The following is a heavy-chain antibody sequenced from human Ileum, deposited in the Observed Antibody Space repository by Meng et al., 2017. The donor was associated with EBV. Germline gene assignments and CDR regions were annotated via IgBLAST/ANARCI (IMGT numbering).Heavy chain of an antibody. D-gene: IGHD3-10*01. V-gene: IGHV1-18*01. CDR3: ARGTPGRSYSDY. CDR1: DYTFMGYG. CDR2: LGAHDGDS. J-gene: IGHJ4*02. Sequence: VQALEFGPEVKKPGAGLKVSCKATDYTFMGYGVRGVRQAPGQVLEWMAWLGAHDGDSSHAAKFQGRVTVGADRPTATAYMELRRLRSDDTAIYYCARGTPGRSYSDYWGQGTLVTVSS.